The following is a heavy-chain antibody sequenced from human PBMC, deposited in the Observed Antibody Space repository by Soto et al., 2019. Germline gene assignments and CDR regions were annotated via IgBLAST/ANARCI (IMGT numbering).Heavy chain of an antibody. CDR2: ISGSGGST. D-gene: IGHD3-10*01. CDR3: AKVHGSGKASRGNYFDY. Sequence: GGSLRLSCAASGFTFSSYAMSWVRQAPGKGLEWVSAISGSGGSTYYADSVKGRFTISRDNSKNTLYLQMNSLRAEDTAVYYCAKVHGSGKASRGNYFDYWGQGTLVTVSS. J-gene: IGHJ4*02. V-gene: IGHV3-23*01. CDR1: GFTFSSYA.